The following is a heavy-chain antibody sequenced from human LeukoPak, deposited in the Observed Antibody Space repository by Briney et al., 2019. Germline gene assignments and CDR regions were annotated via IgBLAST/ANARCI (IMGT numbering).Heavy chain of an antibody. J-gene: IGHJ4*02. V-gene: IGHV4-61*02. CDR3: ARVLQRAFFDY. CDR2: IYTSGST. D-gene: IGHD3-3*02. Sequence: SQTLSLTCTVSGGSISSGSYYWSWIRQPAGKGLEWIGRIYTSGSTNYNPSLKSRVTISVDTSKNQFSLKLSSVTAADTVVYYCARVLQRAFFDYWGQGTLVTVSS. CDR1: GGSISSGSYY.